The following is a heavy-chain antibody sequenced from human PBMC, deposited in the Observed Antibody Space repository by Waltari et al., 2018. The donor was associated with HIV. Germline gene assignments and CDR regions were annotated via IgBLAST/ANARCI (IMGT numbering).Heavy chain of an antibody. CDR3: ARMPILGYGSYAFDS. Sequence: QVQLKQWGAGVLKPSETLSLTCAVYSESFSGNYWSWIRQPPGKGLEWIGEVNHSGSTNYNPSLKSRVTISIDTSKKQFSLRLTSATAADTALYYCARMPILGYGSYAFDSWGQGTLVTVSS. V-gene: IGHV4-34*01. CDR1: SESFSGNY. J-gene: IGHJ4*02. D-gene: IGHD6-13*01. CDR2: VNHSGST.